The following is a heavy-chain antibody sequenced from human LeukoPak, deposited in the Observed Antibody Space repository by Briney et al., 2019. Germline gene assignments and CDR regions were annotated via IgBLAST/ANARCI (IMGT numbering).Heavy chain of an antibody. V-gene: IGHV1-8*01. Sequence: ASVKVSCKASGHTFTNYDINLVRQATGQGLEWMGWMNPNSGNTGYAQNFQGRVTITRNTSINTAYMELSSLRSEDTAVYYCARDFTIFGVVQYYYYMDVWCKGTTVTVSS. CDR3: ARDFTIFGVVQYYYYMDV. CDR1: GHTFTNYD. D-gene: IGHD3-3*01. CDR2: MNPNSGNT. J-gene: IGHJ6*03.